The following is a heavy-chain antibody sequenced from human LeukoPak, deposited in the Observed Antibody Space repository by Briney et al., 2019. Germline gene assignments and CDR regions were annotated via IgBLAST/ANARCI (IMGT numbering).Heavy chain of an antibody. V-gene: IGHV3-53*01. Sequence: PGGSLRLSCAASGFTVSSNYMSWVRQAPGKGLEWVSVIYSGGSTYYADSVKGRFTISRDNAKNSLHLQMNSLRAEDTAVYYCARDEYSSSSGGYWGQGTLVTVSS. CDR2: IYSGGST. D-gene: IGHD6-6*01. CDR3: ARDEYSSSSGGY. CDR1: GFTVSSNY. J-gene: IGHJ4*02.